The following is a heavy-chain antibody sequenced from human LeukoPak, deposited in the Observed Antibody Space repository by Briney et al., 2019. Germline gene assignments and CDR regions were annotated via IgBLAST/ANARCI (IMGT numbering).Heavy chain of an antibody. Sequence: TETLSLTCTVSGGSISSSSYYWGWIRQPPGKGLEWIGSIYYSGSTYYNPSLKSRVTISVDTSKNQFSLKLSSVTAADTAVYYCAGEGLYGSGNYYNYWGQGTLVTVSS. CDR1: GGSISSSSYY. V-gene: IGHV4-39*01. CDR3: AGEGLYGSGNYYNY. CDR2: IYYSGST. D-gene: IGHD3-10*01. J-gene: IGHJ4*02.